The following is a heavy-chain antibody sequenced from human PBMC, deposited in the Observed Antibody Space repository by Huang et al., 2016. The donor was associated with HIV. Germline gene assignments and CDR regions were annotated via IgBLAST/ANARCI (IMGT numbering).Heavy chain of an antibody. V-gene: IGHV4-34*02. D-gene: IGHD3-3*01. CDR3: ARQWTILEWLLGLDV. CDR2: VNDSGAN. CDR1: GGSFTGNY. J-gene: IGHJ6*02. Sequence: QMQLQQRGAGLLKPSETLSLTCGVSGGSFTGNYLTWIRQAPGKGLEWIGEVNDSGANNNNPSLKGRFTISLDKSNREVSLNLRSVTAADTAVYYCARQWTILEWLLGLDVWGQGTTVIVSS.